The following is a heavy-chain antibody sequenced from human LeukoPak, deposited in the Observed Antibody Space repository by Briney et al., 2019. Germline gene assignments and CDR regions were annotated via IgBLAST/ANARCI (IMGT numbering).Heavy chain of an antibody. D-gene: IGHD5-18*01. Sequence: GGSLRLSCAASGFTFSSYAMHWVRQAPGKGLEWVAVISYDGSNKYYADSVRGRFTISRDSSKNTLYLQMNSLRAEDTAVYYCARGPLPVDTAMVTVDYWGQGTLVTASS. CDR2: ISYDGSNK. CDR3: ARGPLPVDTAMVTVDY. CDR1: GFTFSSYA. J-gene: IGHJ4*02. V-gene: IGHV3-30*04.